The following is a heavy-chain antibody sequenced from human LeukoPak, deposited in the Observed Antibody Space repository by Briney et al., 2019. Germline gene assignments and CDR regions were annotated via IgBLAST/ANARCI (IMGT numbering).Heavy chain of an antibody. Sequence: PGGSLRLSCSASGFTFSSYAMSWVRQAPGKGREWVSTITDSGGSTYYADSVKGRFTISRDNSKNTLYLQMNSLSPEDTAVYHCARTYGFYGSGSYYNKNYFDYWGQGTLVIVSS. V-gene: IGHV3-23*01. CDR1: GFTFSSYA. J-gene: IGHJ4*02. D-gene: IGHD3-10*01. CDR3: ARTYGFYGSGSYYNKNYFDY. CDR2: ITDSGGST.